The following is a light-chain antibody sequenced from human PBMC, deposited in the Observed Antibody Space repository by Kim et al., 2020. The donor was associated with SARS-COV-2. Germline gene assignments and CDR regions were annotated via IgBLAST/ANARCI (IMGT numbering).Light chain of an antibody. Sequence: SITISCTGTSSDVGSYNYVSWYQQHPGKAPKLMIYAVSNWPSGVSNRFSGSKSGNTASLTISGLQAEDEADYYCSSYTRSSTNYVFGTGTKVTVL. CDR1: SSDVGSYNY. V-gene: IGLV2-14*03. CDR3: SSYTRSSTNYV. J-gene: IGLJ1*01. CDR2: AVS.